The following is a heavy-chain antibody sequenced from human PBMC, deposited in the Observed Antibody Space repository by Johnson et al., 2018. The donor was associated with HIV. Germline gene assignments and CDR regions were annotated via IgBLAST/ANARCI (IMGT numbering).Heavy chain of an antibody. V-gene: IGHV3-9*01. D-gene: IGHD4-11*01. J-gene: IGHJ3*02. CDR1: GFTFDDYA. CDR2: ISWNRGTI. CDR3: ARDRSVTVFGYDAFDI. Sequence: VQLVESGGGLVQPGGSLRLSCAASGFTFDDYAMHWVRQAPGKGLEWVSGISWNRGTIGYADSVKGRFTISRDNSKNTLYLQMNSLRAEDTAVYYCARDRSVTVFGYDAFDIWGQGTMVTVSS.